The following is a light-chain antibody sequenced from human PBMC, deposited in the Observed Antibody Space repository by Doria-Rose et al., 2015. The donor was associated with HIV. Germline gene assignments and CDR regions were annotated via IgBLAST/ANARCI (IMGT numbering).Light chain of an antibody. V-gene: IGKV3-20*01. CDR1: QSFSSTY. J-gene: IGKJ1*01. Sequence: TQSPGTLSLSPGERATLSCRASQSFSSTYLAWYQQKPGQAPSLLIYAGSTRATGIPDRFSASGYGTDFTLTINRLEPEDFALYYCHQYGTSWTFGQGTKVEI. CDR2: AGS. CDR3: HQYGTSWT.